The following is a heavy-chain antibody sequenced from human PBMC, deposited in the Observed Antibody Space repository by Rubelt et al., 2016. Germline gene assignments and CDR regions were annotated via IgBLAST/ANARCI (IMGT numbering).Heavy chain of an antibody. CDR2: INHSGST. Sequence: QVQLQQWGAGLLKPSETLSLTCAVYGGSFSGYYWSWIRQPPGTGLEWIGEINHSGSTNYNPSLKSRVTISVDTSKNQFPLKWSSMTAADTAGYYCARDRGPFGVALMGGFDPWGQGTLVTVSS. CDR1: GGSFSGYY. D-gene: IGHD3-3*01. J-gene: IGHJ5*02. V-gene: IGHV4-34*01. CDR3: ARDRGPFGVALMGGFDP.